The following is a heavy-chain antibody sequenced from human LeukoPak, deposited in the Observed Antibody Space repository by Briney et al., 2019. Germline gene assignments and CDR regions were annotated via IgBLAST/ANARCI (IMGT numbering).Heavy chain of an antibody. J-gene: IGHJ1*01. Sequence: SETLSLTCTVSGGSISSGDYYWSWIRQPPGKGLEWIGYIYYSGSTYYNPSLKSRVTISVDTSKNQFSLKLSSVTAADTAVYYCARGLYCSSTSCNAEYFQHWGQGTLVTVSS. CDR2: IYYSGST. CDR3: ARGLYCSSTSCNAEYFQH. D-gene: IGHD2-2*01. V-gene: IGHV4-30-4*01. CDR1: GGSISSGDYY.